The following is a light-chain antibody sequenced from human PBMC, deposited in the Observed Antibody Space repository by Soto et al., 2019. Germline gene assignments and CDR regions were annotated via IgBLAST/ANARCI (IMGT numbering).Light chain of an antibody. CDR1: QSVGNY. V-gene: IGKV3-11*01. CDR2: DAS. CDR3: QQRSNWPGLT. J-gene: IGKJ4*01. Sequence: EIVLTQSPATLSSSPGERATLSCRASQSVGNYLAWYHQKPGQAPRLLISDASNRATGIPARFSGSGSGTDFTLPISSLQPEDFAIYYCQQRSNWPGLTFGGGTKVEI.